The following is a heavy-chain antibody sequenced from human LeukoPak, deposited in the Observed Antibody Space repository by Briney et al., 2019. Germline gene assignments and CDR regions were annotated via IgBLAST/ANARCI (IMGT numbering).Heavy chain of an antibody. J-gene: IGHJ4*01. V-gene: IGHV1-69*05. CDR3: AKGIYSSGWSYFDY. Sequence: SVKVSCKASGGTFKSYSMTWVRQAPGQGLEWMGGILPVLGTSDHSQKFRDRFTITTDESTSTAYMYLSSLTTEDTAVYYCAKGIYSSGWSYFDYWGHGTLVTVSS. CDR1: GGTFKSYS. CDR2: ILPVLGTS. D-gene: IGHD6-19*01.